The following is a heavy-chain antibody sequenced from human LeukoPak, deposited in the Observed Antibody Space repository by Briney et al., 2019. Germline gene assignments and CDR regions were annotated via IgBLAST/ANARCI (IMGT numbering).Heavy chain of an antibody. J-gene: IGHJ4*02. CDR3: ARDVGIVVVPAAIEDDY. D-gene: IGHD2-2*01. CDR1: GYTFTSYY. Sequence: GASVKVSCKASGYTFTSYYMHWVRQAPGQGLEWMGIINPSGGGTNYAQKFQGRVTMTRDTSISTAYMELSRLRSDDTAVYYCARDVGIVVVPAAIEDDYWGQGTLVTVSS. CDR2: INPSGGGT. V-gene: IGHV1-2*02.